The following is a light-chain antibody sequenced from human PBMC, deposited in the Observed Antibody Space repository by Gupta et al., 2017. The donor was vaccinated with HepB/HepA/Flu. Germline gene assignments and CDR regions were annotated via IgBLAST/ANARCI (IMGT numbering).Light chain of an antibody. V-gene: IGKV2-28*01. CDR2: LGS. J-gene: IGKJ4*01. CDR1: QGLLHSNGYNY. CDR3: RQALQTPLT. Sequence: DIVMTHSPLSLPVTPGEPASISCRSSQGLLHSNGYNYLDWYLQKPGQSPQLLIYLGSNRASGVPDRFSGSGSGTDFTLKISRVEAEDVGVYYCRQALQTPLTFGGGTKVEIK.